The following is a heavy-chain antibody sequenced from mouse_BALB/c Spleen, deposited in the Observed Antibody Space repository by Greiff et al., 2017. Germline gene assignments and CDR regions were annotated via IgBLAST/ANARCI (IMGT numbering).Heavy chain of an antibody. CDR1: GFTFSDYY. CDR2: ISDGGSYT. D-gene: IGHD1-1*01. J-gene: IGHJ2*01. Sequence: DVKLVESGGGLVKPGGSLKLSCAASGFTFSDYYMYWVRQTPEKRLEWVATISDGGSYTYYPDSVKGRFTISRDNAKNNLYLQMSSLRSEDTAMYYCARAYGGYYFDYWGQGTTLTVSS. V-gene: IGHV5-4*02. CDR3: ARAYGGYYFDY.